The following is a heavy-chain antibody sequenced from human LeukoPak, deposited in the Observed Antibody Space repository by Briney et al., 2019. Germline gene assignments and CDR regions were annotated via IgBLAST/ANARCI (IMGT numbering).Heavy chain of an antibody. Sequence: GGSLRLSCAASGFTFSSYEMNWVRQAPGKGLEWVSYISSSASTIYYADSVKGRFTISRDNAKNSLYLQMNSLRAEDTAVYYCARGLPVRGVNTDYWGQGTLVTVSS. D-gene: IGHD3-10*01. CDR3: ARGLPVRGVNTDY. CDR2: ISSSASTI. V-gene: IGHV3-48*03. J-gene: IGHJ4*02. CDR1: GFTFSSYE.